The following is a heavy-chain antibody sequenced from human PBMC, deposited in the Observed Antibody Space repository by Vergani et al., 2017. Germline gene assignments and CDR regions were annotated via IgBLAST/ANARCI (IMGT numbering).Heavy chain of an antibody. V-gene: IGHV4-30-4*08. CDR1: GGSISSGDYY. Sequence: QVQLQESGPGLVKPSQTLSLTCTVSGGSISSGDYYWSWIRQPPGKGLEWIGYIYYSGSTYYNPSLKSRVTISVDTSKNQFSLKLSSVTAADTAVYYCARDKGHVDTAMDHYYYYGMDVWGQGNTVTVSS. CDR3: ARDKGHVDTAMDHYYYYGMDV. J-gene: IGHJ6*02. CDR2: IYYSGST. D-gene: IGHD5-18*01.